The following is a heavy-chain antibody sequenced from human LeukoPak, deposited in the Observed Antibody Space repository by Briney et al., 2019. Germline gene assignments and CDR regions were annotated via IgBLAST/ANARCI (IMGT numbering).Heavy chain of an antibody. D-gene: IGHD6-6*01. Sequence: SETLSLTCTVSGGSISSSSYYWGWIRQPPGKGLEWVGSIYYSGSTYYNPSLKSRVTISVDTSKNQFSLKLSSVTAADTAVYYCARQTARPTMAFDYWGQGTLVTVSS. CDR1: GGSISSSSYY. CDR2: IYYSGST. V-gene: IGHV4-39*01. J-gene: IGHJ4*02. CDR3: ARQTARPTMAFDY.